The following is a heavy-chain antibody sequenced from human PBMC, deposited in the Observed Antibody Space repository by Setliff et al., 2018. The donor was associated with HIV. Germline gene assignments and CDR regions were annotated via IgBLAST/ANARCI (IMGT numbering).Heavy chain of an antibody. V-gene: IGHV1-69*05. CDR2: STPILDTT. CDR3: AGPRGDEAFDV. Sequence: SVKVSCKASGGTFSSYGITWVRQAPGQGLEWMGGSTPILDTTNYAQKFQGRVTITTDESTNTVYMELSSLTSDDTAVYYCAGPRGDEAFDVWGQGTMVTVSS. J-gene: IGHJ3*01. CDR1: GGTFSSYG.